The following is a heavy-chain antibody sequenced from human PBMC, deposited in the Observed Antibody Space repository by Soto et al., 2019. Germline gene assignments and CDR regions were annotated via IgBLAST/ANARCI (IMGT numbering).Heavy chain of an antibody. CDR3: ARGRRSCTGNNCYTDFDL. J-gene: IGHJ4*02. D-gene: IGHD2-2*02. V-gene: IGHV1-3*01. Sequence: ASVQVSCKASGYIFTDFGIHCVRQAPGQRLEWLGWIISVNDKTPYSPKFQSRLAITRDASANTAYMDLYSLRSEDSAVYYCARGRRSCTGNNCYTDFDLWCQGSLVTVSS. CDR2: IISVNDKT. CDR1: GYIFTDFG.